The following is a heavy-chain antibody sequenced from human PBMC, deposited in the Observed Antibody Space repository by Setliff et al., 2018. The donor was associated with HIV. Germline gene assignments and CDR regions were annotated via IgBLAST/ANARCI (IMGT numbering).Heavy chain of an antibody. CDR2: ISSSGSTI. V-gene: IGHV3-48*03. CDR3: ARENRYCSGGSCDWYFDL. CDR1: GFTFSSYE. Sequence: GGSLRVSCAASGFTFSSYEMNWVRQAPGKGLEWVSYISSSGSTIYYADSVKGRFTISRDNAKNTLYLQMNSLRAEDTAVYYCARENRYCSGGSCDWYFDLWGRGTLVTVSS. D-gene: IGHD2-15*01. J-gene: IGHJ2*01.